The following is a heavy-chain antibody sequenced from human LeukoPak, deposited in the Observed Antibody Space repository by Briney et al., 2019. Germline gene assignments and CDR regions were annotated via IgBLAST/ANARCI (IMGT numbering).Heavy chain of an antibody. J-gene: IGHJ3*02. CDR2: IRYDGSNK. D-gene: IGHD1-14*01. CDR1: GFTFSSYG. Sequence: GGSLRLSCAASGFTFSSYGMHWVRQAPGKGLEWVAFIRYDGSNKYYADSVKGRFTISRDNSKNTLYLQMNSLRAEDTAVYYCARAPGIMDAFDIWGQGTMVTVSS. V-gene: IGHV3-30*02. CDR3: ARAPGIMDAFDI.